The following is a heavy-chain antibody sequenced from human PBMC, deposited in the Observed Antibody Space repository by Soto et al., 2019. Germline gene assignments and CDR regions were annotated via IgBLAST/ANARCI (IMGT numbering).Heavy chain of an antibody. J-gene: IGHJ6*02. Sequence: SQTLSLTCAISGDSVSSYRAAWNWIRQSPSRGLEWLGRTYYRSKWSYDYALSVKSRITFNPDTSRNQFSLQLNSVTPEDTAVYYCAREGAIAVARNYGMDVWGQGTTVTVSS. CDR3: AREGAIAVARNYGMDV. V-gene: IGHV6-1*01. CDR2: TYYRSKWSY. CDR1: GDSVSSYRAA. D-gene: IGHD6-19*01.